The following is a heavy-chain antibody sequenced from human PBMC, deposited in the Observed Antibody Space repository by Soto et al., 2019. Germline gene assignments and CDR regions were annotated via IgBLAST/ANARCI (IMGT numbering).Heavy chain of an antibody. J-gene: IGHJ4*02. D-gene: IGHD6-19*01. V-gene: IGHV3-33*01. CDR3: AREVGSGWTFDY. CDR1: GFTFSIHG. Sequence: QVQLVESGGGVVQPGRSLRLSCAASGFTFSIHGMHWVRQAPGKGLEWVAVIWYDGSKQYYADSVKGRFTISRDNSKNTLFLQMNSLRAEDTAVYYCAREVGSGWTFDYWGQGTLVTVSS. CDR2: IWYDGSKQ.